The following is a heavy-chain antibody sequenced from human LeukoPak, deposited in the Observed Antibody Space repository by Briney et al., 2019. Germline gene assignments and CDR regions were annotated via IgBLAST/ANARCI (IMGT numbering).Heavy chain of an antibody. D-gene: IGHD1-26*01. CDR1: GFTFSSHG. CDR3: AKEYGGATDY. J-gene: IGHJ4*02. V-gene: IGHV3-30*02. CDR2: IRYDGSNK. Sequence: GGSLRLSCAASGFTFSSHGTHWVRQAPGKGLEWVAFIRYDGSNKYYADSVKGRFIISRDNSKNTLYLQMNSLRAEDTAVYYCAKEYGGATDYWGQGTLVTVSS.